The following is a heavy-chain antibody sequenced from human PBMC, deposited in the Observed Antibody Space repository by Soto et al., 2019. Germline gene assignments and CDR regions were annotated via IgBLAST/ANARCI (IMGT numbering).Heavy chain of an antibody. CDR1: GYNFAFDW. CDR3: ARLMVVATPRGWFDP. D-gene: IGHD2-15*01. Sequence: GESLKISCKGSGYNFAFDWIAWVLQMPWKGLEWMGIIYPHDSDTRYSPSFQGQVTISADKSISTAYLHWNSLKASDTAIYYCARLMVVATPRGWFDPWGQGTLVTVSS. CDR2: IYPHDSDT. J-gene: IGHJ5*02. V-gene: IGHV5-51*01.